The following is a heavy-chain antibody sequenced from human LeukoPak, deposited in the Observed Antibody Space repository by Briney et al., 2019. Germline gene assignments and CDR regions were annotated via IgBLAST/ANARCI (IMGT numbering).Heavy chain of an antibody. V-gene: IGHV4-61*02. J-gene: IGHJ4*02. D-gene: IGHD1-14*01. CDR2: IYTSGST. Sequence: SETLSLTCTVSGGSISSGSYYWSWIRQPAGKGLEWIGRIYTSGSTNYNPSLKSRVTISVDTSKNQFSLKLSSVTAADTAVYYCARDIRGNYFDYWGQGTLVTVSS. CDR1: GGSISSGSYY. CDR3: ARDIRGNYFDY.